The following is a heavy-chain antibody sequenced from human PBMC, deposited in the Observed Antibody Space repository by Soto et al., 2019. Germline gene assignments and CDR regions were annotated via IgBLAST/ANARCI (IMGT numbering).Heavy chain of an antibody. CDR1: GGSISSNSYY. Sequence: QLQLQESGPGLVKPSETLSLACTVSGGSISSNSYYWDWIRQPPGKGLEWIGSIYYSGTTYYNPSLKSRVTISVYTSKNHFSLNLSSVTAADTAVYYCARHAAYASVWGNYEENDYWGQGTLVPVSS. D-gene: IGHD3-16*01. J-gene: IGHJ4*02. V-gene: IGHV4-39*01. CDR2: IYYSGTT. CDR3: ARHAAYASVWGNYEENDY.